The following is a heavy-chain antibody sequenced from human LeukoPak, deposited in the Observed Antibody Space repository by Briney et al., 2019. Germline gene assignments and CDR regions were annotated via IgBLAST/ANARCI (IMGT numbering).Heavy chain of an antibody. Sequence: GESLKISCKGSGYSFTSYYINWVRQMPGKGLEWMGIIYPGDSDTRYSPSFQGQVTISADKSISTAYLQWSSLKASDTAMYYCARHYAGGTMVRGVINDAFDIWGQGTMVTVSS. V-gene: IGHV5-51*01. J-gene: IGHJ3*02. CDR2: IYPGDSDT. CDR3: ARHYAGGTMVRGVINDAFDI. D-gene: IGHD3-10*01. CDR1: GYSFTSYY.